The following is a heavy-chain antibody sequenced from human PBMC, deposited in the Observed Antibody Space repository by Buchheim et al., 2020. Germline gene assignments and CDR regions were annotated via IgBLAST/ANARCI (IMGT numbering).Heavy chain of an antibody. J-gene: IGHJ5*02. CDR1: GGSISSGNW. CDR2: IYHSGTT. V-gene: IGHV4-4*02. CDR3: ARGREVAVAGLHWFDP. Sequence: QVQLQESGPGLVKPSGTLSLTCAVSGGSISSGNWWSWVRQPPGKGLEWIGEIYHSGTTNYNPSLKSRVTISVDEPKNQFSLKLSSVTAADTAMYYCARGREVAVAGLHWFDPWGQGT. D-gene: IGHD6-19*01.